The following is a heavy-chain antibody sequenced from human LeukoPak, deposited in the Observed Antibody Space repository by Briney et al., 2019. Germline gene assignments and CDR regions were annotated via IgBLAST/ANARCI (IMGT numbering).Heavy chain of an antibody. D-gene: IGHD3-10*01. V-gene: IGHV3-21*04. CDR3: ATSSPMVRPDFDY. Sequence: GGSLRLSCAASGFTFSSYSMNWVRQAPGKGLEWVSSISSSSSYIYYADSVKGRFTISRDNAKNSLYLQMNSLRAEDTAVYYCATSSPMVRPDFDYWGQGALVTVSS. CDR2: ISSSSSYI. J-gene: IGHJ4*02. CDR1: GFTFSSYS.